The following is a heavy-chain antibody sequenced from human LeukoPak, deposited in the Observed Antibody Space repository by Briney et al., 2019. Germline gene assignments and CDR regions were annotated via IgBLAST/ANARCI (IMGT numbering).Heavy chain of an antibody. CDR3: ASSGWLQS. CDR2: ISAYNGNT. V-gene: IGHV1-18*04. D-gene: IGHD5-24*01. CDR1: GYTFTGYY. J-gene: IGHJ5*02. Sequence: ASVKVSCKASGYTFTGYYMHWVRQAPGQGLEWMGWISAYNGNTNYAQKLQGRVTMTTDTSTSTAYMELRSLRSDDTAVYYCASSGWLQSWGQGALVTVSS.